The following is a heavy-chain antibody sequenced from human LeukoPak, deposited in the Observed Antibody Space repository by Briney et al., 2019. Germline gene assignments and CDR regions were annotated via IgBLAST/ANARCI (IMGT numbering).Heavy chain of an antibody. Sequence: PGGSLRVSCAASRFTFSSYWMHWVRQVPGKGLVWVSCTKSDGSSTTYADSVKGRFTISRDNAKNTLHLQMNSLRAEDTAVYYSARDSSSWYYDYWGQGTLVTVSS. D-gene: IGHD6-13*01. V-gene: IGHV3-74*03. J-gene: IGHJ4*02. CDR3: ARDSSSWYYDY. CDR2: TKSDGSST. CDR1: RFTFSSYW.